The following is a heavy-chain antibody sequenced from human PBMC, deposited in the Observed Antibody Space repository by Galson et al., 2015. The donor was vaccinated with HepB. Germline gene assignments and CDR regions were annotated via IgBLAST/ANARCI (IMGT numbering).Heavy chain of an antibody. J-gene: IGHJ6*02. D-gene: IGHD3-10*01. CDR3: ARIPAPVGFHGMDV. CDR1: GYDFTGSW. V-gene: IGHV5-51*01. CDR2: IFPGDSDT. Sequence: QSGAEVTKPGESLKISCPGSGYDFTGSWIGWVRQVPGTGLEWMGIIFPGDSDTRYSPSVQGQVTITADKSTTTAYLHLNSLKTSDTGKYFFARIPAPVGFHGMDVWGQGTTVTVSS.